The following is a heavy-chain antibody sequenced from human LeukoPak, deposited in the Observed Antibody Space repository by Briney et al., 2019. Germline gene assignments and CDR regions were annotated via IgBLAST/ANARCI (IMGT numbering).Heavy chain of an antibody. Sequence: GGSLRLSCAASGFTFSSYSMNWARQAPGKGLEWVSSISSSSSYIYYADSVKGRFTISRDNAKNSLYLQMNSLRAEDTAVYYCARDLGSSGWYYFDYWGQGTLVTVSS. J-gene: IGHJ4*02. CDR1: GFTFSSYS. CDR3: ARDLGSSGWYYFDY. D-gene: IGHD6-19*01. CDR2: ISSSSSYI. V-gene: IGHV3-21*01.